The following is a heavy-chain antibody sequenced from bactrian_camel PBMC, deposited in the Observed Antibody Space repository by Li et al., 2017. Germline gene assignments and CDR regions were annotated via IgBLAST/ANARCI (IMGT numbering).Heavy chain of an antibody. CDR1: GYKPYY. Sequence: HVQLVESGGGSVQAGGSLKLSCVVSGYKPYYMAWFRQAPGNEREAVAFIDTSGGTNYAYSVAGRFTISRDNAKDTLYLQMNSLKIEDTAVYYCALGSSRQATMTARGKGTQVTVS. CDR2: IDTSGGT. V-gene: IGHV3S53*01. J-gene: IGHJ4*01. D-gene: IGHD3*01.